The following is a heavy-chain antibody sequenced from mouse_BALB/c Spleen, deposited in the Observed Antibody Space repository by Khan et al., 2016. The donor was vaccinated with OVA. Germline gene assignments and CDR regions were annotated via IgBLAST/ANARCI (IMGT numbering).Heavy chain of an antibody. J-gene: IGHJ4*01. CDR2: IWAGGNS. D-gene: IGHD1-1*01. CDR1: GFSLTTYD. Sequence: QVQLKESGPGLVAPSQSLSITCTVSGFSLTTYDVHWVRQPPGKGLEWLGIIWAGGNSNFHSALMSRLTISKDNSKSRVFLKMNSLQTDDTAMYSCARSTVMDYWGQGTSVTVSS. CDR3: ARSTVMDY. V-gene: IGHV2-9*02.